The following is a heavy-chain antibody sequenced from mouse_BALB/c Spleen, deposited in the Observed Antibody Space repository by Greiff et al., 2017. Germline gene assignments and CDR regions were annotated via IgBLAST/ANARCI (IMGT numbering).Heavy chain of an antibody. CDR1: GYTFTSYN. CDR2: IYPGNGDT. J-gene: IGHJ3*01. Sequence: QVQLKQSGAELVKPGASVKMSCKASGYTFTSYNMHWVKQTPGQGLEWIGAIYPGNGDTSYNQKFKGKATLTADKSSSTAYMQLSSLTSEDSAVYYCARGEVRAWFAYWGQGTLVTVSA. D-gene: IGHD2-14*01. V-gene: IGHV1-12*01. CDR3: ARGEVRAWFAY.